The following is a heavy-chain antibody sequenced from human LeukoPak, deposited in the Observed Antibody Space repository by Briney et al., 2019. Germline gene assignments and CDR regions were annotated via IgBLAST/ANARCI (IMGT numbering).Heavy chain of an antibody. CDR3: AKALGVVPAAFDY. CDR2: VRYDGSNK. D-gene: IGHD2-2*01. V-gene: IGHV3-30*02. Sequence: GGSLRLSCAASGFTFSRNGMHWVRQAPGKGLEWVAFVRYDGSNKYYADSVKGRFTISRDNSKNTLYLQMNSLRAEDTAVYYCAKALGVVPAAFDYWGQGTLVTVSS. J-gene: IGHJ4*02. CDR1: GFTFSRNG.